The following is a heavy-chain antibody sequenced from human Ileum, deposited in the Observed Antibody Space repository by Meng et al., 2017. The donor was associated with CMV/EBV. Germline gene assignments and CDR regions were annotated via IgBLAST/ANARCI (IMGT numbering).Heavy chain of an antibody. V-gene: IGHV3-7*01. CDR1: GFTFSSYW. CDR2: IKQDGSEK. Sequence: GESLKISCAASGFTFSSYWMSWVRQAPGKGLEWVANIKQDGSEKYYVDSVKGRFTISRDNGKNSVYLQMNSPRAEDTAVYYCARDSGRMNYWGQGTLVTVSS. CDR3: ARDSGRMNY. J-gene: IGHJ4*02. D-gene: IGHD2-8*01.